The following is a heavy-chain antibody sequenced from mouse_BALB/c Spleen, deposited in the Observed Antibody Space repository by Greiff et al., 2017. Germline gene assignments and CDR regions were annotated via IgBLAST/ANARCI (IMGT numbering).Heavy chain of an antibody. D-gene: IGHD2-10*02. CDR3: ARRRYGNYLAWFAY. CDR2: ILPGSGST. V-gene: IGHV1-9*01. CDR1: GYTFSSYW. Sequence: QVQLQQSGAELMKPGASVKISCKATGYTFSSYWIEWVKQRPGHGLEWIGEILPGSGSTNYNEKFKGKATFTADTSSNTAYMQLSSLTSEDSAVYYCARRRYGNYLAWFAYWGQGTLVTVSA. J-gene: IGHJ3*01.